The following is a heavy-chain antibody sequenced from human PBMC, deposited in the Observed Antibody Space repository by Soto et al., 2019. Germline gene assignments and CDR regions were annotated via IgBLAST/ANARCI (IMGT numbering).Heavy chain of an antibody. Sequence: PXESLSVPWTVSGGSMSSGGYYWSWIRQHPGKGLEWIGYIYYSGSTYYNPSLKSRVTISVDTSKNQFSLKLSSVTAADTAVYYCARGWAGGYDYFDHWGQGTLVTVSS. CDR1: GGSMSSGGYY. J-gene: IGHJ4*02. V-gene: IGHV4-31*02. D-gene: IGHD2-8*02. CDR3: ARGWAGGYDYFDH. CDR2: IYYSGST.